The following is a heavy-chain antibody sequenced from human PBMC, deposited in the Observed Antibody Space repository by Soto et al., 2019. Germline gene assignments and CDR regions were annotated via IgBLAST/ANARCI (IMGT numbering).Heavy chain of an antibody. J-gene: IGHJ4*02. V-gene: IGHV3-48*03. CDR1: GFTFIAYE. CDR3: VREGHYYFDY. CDR2: ISKSGGTT. Sequence: PGGSLRLSCAASGFTFIAYEMHWVRQAPGQGLEWVSYISKSGGTTYYADSVKGRFAISRDDAKNSVYLQMSSLRPEDMAVYKCVREGHYYFDYWGQGALVTVSS.